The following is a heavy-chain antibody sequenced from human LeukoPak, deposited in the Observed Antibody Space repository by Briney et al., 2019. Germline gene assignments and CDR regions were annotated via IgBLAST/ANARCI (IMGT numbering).Heavy chain of an antibody. Sequence: SETLSLTCAVYGGSFSGYYWSWIRQPPGKGLEWIGEINHSGSTNYNPSLKSRVTISVATSKNQFSLKLSSVTAADTAVYYCARKRIGYCSSTSCYGRYNWFDPWGQGTLVTVSS. CDR3: ARKRIGYCSSTSCYGRYNWFDP. CDR2: INHSGST. CDR1: GGSFSGYY. D-gene: IGHD2-2*01. J-gene: IGHJ5*02. V-gene: IGHV4-34*01.